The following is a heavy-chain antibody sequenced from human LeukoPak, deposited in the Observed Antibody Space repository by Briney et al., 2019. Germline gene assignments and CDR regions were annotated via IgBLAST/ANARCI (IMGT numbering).Heavy chain of an antibody. Sequence: ASVKVSCKASGYTFTSYDINWVRQATGQGLEWMGWMNPNSGNTGYAQKFQGRVTMTTDKSTSTAYMELRSLRSDDTAVYYCARDEDYGISVNVDYWGQGTLVTVSS. CDR3: ARDEDYGISVNVDY. J-gene: IGHJ4*02. V-gene: IGHV1-8*01. CDR2: MNPNSGNT. CDR1: GYTFTSYD. D-gene: IGHD4-17*01.